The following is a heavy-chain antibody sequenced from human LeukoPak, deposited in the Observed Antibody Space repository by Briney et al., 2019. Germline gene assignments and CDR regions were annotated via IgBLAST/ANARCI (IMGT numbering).Heavy chain of an antibody. CDR1: GGSISINNYY. D-gene: IGHD4-11*01. CDR2: IYYSGST. CDR3: ARDSTVYSDYIF. J-gene: IGHJ4*02. V-gene: IGHV4-39*07. Sequence: PSETLSLTCTVSGGSISINNYYWGWIRQPPGKGLEWIGSIYYSGSTYYSPSLKSRATISVDTSKNQFSLKLSSVTAADTAVYYCARDSTVYSDYIFWGQGTLVTVSS.